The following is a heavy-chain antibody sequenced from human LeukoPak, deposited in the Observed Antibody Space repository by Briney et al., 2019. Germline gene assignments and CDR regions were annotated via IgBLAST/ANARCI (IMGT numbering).Heavy chain of an antibody. V-gene: IGHV1-69*04. J-gene: IGHJ3*02. CDR3: ARSCGGDCYKGPSDAFDI. Sequence: ASVKVSCKASGGTFSSYAISWVRQAPGQGLEWMGRIIPILGIANYAQKFQGRVTITADKSTSTAYMELSSLRSEDTAVYYCARSCGGDCYKGPSDAFDIWGQGTMVTVSS. CDR1: GGTFSSYA. CDR2: IIPILGIA. D-gene: IGHD2-21*02.